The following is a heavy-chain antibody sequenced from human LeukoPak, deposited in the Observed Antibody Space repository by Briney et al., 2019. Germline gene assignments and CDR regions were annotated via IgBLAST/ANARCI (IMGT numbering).Heavy chain of an antibody. CDR2: IHSSGNT. D-gene: IGHD2-15*01. CDR1: GGSISSYY. Sequence: SETLSLTCTVSGGSISSYYWNWIRQPPGKGLDWLGYIHSSGNTRYNPSVRSRVTMSVDTSKNQFSLKLSSVTAADTAVYYCGRAGRYCSGGSCYGENWFDPWGQGTLVTVSS. CDR3: GRAGRYCSGGSCYGENWFDP. V-gene: IGHV4-59*01. J-gene: IGHJ5*02.